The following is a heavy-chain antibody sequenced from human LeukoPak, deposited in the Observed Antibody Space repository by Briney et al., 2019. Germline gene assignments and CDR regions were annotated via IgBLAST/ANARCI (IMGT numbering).Heavy chain of an antibody. Sequence: SETLSLTCAVYGGSFSGYYWSWIRQPPGKGLEWIGEINHSGSTNYNPSLKSRVTISVDTSKNQFSLKLSSVTAADTAVYYCARDSSSWYGGWFDPWGQGTPGHRLL. V-gene: IGHV4-34*01. CDR2: INHSGST. J-gene: IGHJ5*02. D-gene: IGHD6-13*01. CDR1: GGSFSGYY. CDR3: ARDSSSWYGGWFDP.